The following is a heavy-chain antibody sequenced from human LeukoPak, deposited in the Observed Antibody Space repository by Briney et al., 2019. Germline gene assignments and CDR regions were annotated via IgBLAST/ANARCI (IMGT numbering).Heavy chain of an antibody. CDR1: GFTFSSFA. V-gene: IGHV3-23*01. CDR2: IIDSGGST. D-gene: IGHD3-16*01. Sequence: GGSLRLSCAASGFTFSSFAMTWVRQAPGKGLEWVSSIIDSGGSTYYADSVTGRPTISRDNSKNTLYLQLNSLRVDDTAVYYCARGSRATYDYWGQGTLVTVFS. CDR3: ARGSRATYDY. J-gene: IGHJ4*02.